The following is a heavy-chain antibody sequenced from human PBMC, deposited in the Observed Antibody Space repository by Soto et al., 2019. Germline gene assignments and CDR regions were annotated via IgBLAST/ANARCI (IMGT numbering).Heavy chain of an antibody. J-gene: IGHJ6*02. CDR2: TYYRSKWYN. V-gene: IGHV6-1*01. D-gene: IGHD6-19*01. CDR1: GDSVSSNSAA. Sequence: QSQTLSLTCAISGDSVSSNSAAWNWIRQSPSRGLEWLGRTYYRSKWYNDYAVSVKSRITINPDTSKNQFSLQLNSVTPEDTAVYYCARGTGAGSVSSGFKLGIVPSLYYYYGMDVWGQGTTVTVSS. CDR3: ARGTGAGSVSSGFKLGIVPSLYYYYGMDV.